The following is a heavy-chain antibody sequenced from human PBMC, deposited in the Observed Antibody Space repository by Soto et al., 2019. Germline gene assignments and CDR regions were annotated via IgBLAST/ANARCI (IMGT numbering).Heavy chain of an antibody. Sequence: QVQLVQSGAEVKKPGASVKVSCKASGYTFTSYAMHWVRQAPGQRLEWMGWINAGNGNTKYSQKFQGRVTITRDTSASTAYMELSSLRSEDTAVYYCARDDKFRGYYYGMDVWGQGTTVTVSS. D-gene: IGHD3-22*01. CDR3: ARDDKFRGYYYGMDV. CDR1: GYTFTSYA. V-gene: IGHV1-3*01. J-gene: IGHJ6*02. CDR2: INAGNGNT.